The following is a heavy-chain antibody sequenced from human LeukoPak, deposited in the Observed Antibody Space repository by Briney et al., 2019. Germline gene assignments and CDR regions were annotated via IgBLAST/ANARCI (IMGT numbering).Heavy chain of an antibody. CDR1: GFTVSSNY. D-gene: IGHD2-15*01. CDR2: IYSGGST. V-gene: IGHV3-53*05. J-gene: IGHJ3*02. Sequence: PGGSLRLSCAASGFTVSSNYMSWVRQAPGKGLEWVSVIYSGGSTYYADSVKGRFTISRDNSKNTLYLQMNSLRAEDTAVYYCAKDGRSTERGGGAFDIWGQGTMVTVSS. CDR3: AKDGRSTERGGGAFDI.